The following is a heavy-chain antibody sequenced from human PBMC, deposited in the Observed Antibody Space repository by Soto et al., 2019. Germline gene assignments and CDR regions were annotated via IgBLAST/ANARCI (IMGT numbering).Heavy chain of an antibody. CDR3: ARPGDYSEGSY. CDR2: IYYSGST. CDR1: GGYISSSSYY. D-gene: IGHD1-26*01. V-gene: IGHV4-39*01. Sequence: PSETLSLTCTVSGGYISSSSYYWGWIRQPPGKGLEWIGSIYYSGSTYYNPSLKSRVTISVDTSKNQFSLKLSSVTAADTAVYYCARPGDYSEGSYWGQGTLVTVSS. J-gene: IGHJ4*02.